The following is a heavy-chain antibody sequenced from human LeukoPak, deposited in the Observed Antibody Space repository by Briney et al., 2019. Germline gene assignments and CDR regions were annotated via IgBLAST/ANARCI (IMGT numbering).Heavy chain of an antibody. CDR2: IYISGST. V-gene: IGHV4-4*07. CDR1: GGSISSYY. J-gene: IGHJ4*02. D-gene: IGHD4-17*01. Sequence: SETLSLTCTVSGGSISSYYWSWIRQPAGKGLEWIGRIYISGSTYYNPSLKSRVTISVDTSKNQFSLKLSSVTAADTAVYYCARVFGDYVAQHGFDYWGQGTLVTVSS. CDR3: ARVFGDYVAQHGFDY.